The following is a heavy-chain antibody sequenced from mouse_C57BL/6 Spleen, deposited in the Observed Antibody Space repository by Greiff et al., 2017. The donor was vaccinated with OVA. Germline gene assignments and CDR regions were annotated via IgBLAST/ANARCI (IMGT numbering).Heavy chain of an antibody. J-gene: IGHJ3*01. V-gene: IGHV7-3*01. Sequence: EVKVVESGGGLVQPGGSLSLSCAASGFTFTDYYMSWVRQPPGKALEWLGFIRNKANGYTTEYSASVKGRFTISRDNSQSILYLQMNALRAEDSATYYCARYETAQALAYWGQGTLVTVSA. CDR1: GFTFTDYY. CDR2: IRNKANGYTT. CDR3: ARYETAQALAY. D-gene: IGHD3-2*02.